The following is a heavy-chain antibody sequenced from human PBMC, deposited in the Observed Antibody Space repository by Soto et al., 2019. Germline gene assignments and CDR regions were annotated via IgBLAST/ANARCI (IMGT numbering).Heavy chain of an antibody. CDR1: GGSISSYY. CDR2: IYYSGST. J-gene: IGHJ6*02. D-gene: IGHD3-10*01. CDR3: ARVRGYYYYGMDV. Sequence: PSETLSLTCTVSGGSISSYYWSWIRPPPGKGLEWIGYIYYSGSTNYNPSLKSRVTISVDTSKNQSSLKLSSVTAADTAVYYCARVRGYYYYGMDVWGQGTTVTVSS. V-gene: IGHV4-59*01.